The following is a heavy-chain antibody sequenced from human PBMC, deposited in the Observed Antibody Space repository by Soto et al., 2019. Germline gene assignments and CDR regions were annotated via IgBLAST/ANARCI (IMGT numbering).Heavy chain of an antibody. V-gene: IGHV2-5*02. CDR2: IYWDDDK. CDR1: GFSLITTGVA. Sequence: QITLKESGPTLVKPTQTLTLTCTVSGFSLITTGVAVGWIRQPPGKALEWLTLIYWDDDKRYSPSLKSRLTITQHTXKNQVVLTMTNTDPVDTATYYCAHRLASPYYYDSRGSSFDYWGQGTLVTVSS. CDR3: AHRLASPYYYDSRGSSFDY. J-gene: IGHJ4*02. D-gene: IGHD3-22*01.